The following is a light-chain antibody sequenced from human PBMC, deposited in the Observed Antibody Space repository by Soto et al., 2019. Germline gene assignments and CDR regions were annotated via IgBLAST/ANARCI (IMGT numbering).Light chain of an antibody. J-gene: IGLJ3*02. CDR3: SPYTSNYRV. CDR1: SSDFGSYKY. V-gene: IGLV2-14*03. Sequence: QSALTQPASVSGSPGQSITISCTGTSSDFGSYKYVSWYQHHPGKAPKLMIYDVSDRPSGVSNRFSGSKSGNTASLTISGLQAEDEADYYCSPYTSNYRVFGGGTKVTVL. CDR2: DVS.